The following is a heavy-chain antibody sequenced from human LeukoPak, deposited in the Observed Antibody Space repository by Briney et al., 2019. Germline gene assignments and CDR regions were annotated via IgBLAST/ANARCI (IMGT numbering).Heavy chain of an antibody. J-gene: IGHJ3*02. V-gene: IGHV4-30-4*01. CDR2: IYYSGST. CDR3: ARGRYCSSTSGYESAFDI. D-gene: IGHD2-2*01. CDR1: GGSISSGDYY. Sequence: PSETLSLTCTVSGGSISSGDYYWRWIRQPPGKGLEWIGYIYYSGSTYYNPSLKSRVTISVDTSKNQFSLKLSSVTAADTAVYYCARGRYCSSTSGYESAFDIWGQGTMVTVSS.